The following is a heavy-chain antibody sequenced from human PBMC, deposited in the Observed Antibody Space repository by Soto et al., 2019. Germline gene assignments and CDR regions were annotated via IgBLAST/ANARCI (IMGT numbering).Heavy chain of an antibody. V-gene: IGHV3-23*01. CDR2: ISGSGGST. CDR1: VFTFSSYA. D-gene: IGHD6-19*01. CDR3: AKDLGSGWYKGSDY. Sequence: GSLRLSCAASVFTFSSYAMSWVRQAPGKGLEWVSAISGSGGSTYYADSVKGRFTISRDNSKNTLYLQMNSLRAEDTAVYYCAKDLGSGWYKGSDYWGQGTLVTVSS. J-gene: IGHJ4*02.